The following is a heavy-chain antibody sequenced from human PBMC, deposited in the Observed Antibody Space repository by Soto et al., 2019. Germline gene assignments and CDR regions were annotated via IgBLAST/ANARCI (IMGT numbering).Heavy chain of an antibody. CDR3: ARVGSGWFPFDY. D-gene: IGHD6-19*01. CDR2: IYHSGST. Sequence: QLQLQESGSGLVKPSQTLSLTCAVSGGSISSGGYSWSWIRQPPGKGLEWIGYIYHSGSTYYNPSLKSRVTISVDRSKNQFSLKLSSVTAADTAVYYCARVGSGWFPFDYWGQGTLVTVSS. CDR1: GGSISSGGYS. V-gene: IGHV4-30-2*01. J-gene: IGHJ4*02.